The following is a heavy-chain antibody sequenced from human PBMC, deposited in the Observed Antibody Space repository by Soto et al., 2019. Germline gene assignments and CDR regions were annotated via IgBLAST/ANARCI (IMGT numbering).Heavy chain of an antibody. D-gene: IGHD4-17*01. Sequence: GASVKVSCKASGYTFTGYYMHWVRQAPGQGLEWMGWINPNSGGTNYAQKFQGWVTMTRDTSISTAYMELSRLRSDDTAVYYCARDSYDYGDYVFLHWGQGTLVTVSS. CDR1: GYTFTGYY. V-gene: IGHV1-2*04. CDR3: ARDSYDYGDYVFLH. CDR2: INPNSGGT. J-gene: IGHJ4*02.